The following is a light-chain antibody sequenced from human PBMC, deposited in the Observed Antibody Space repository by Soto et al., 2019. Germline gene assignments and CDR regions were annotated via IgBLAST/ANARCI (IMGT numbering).Light chain of an antibody. J-gene: IGKJ5*01. CDR1: QTFSSN. V-gene: IGKV3-11*01. CDR3: QQRSNWPPVIT. Sequence: EIVLTQSPATLSLSPGERATLSCRASQTFSSNLAWYQQKPGQAPRLLIYDASKRATGIQARFSGRGSGTDFALTISSLEPEDVAVYYCQQRSNWPPVITLGQGTRLEIK. CDR2: DAS.